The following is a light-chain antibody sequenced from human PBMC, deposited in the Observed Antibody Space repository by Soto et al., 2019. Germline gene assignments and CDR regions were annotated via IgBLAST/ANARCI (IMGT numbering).Light chain of an antibody. J-gene: IGKJ5*01. CDR3: MQSTQLPPT. CDR1: QSLLHITGETF. V-gene: IGKV2D-29*02. Sequence: DVVMTQTPLSLSVAPGQPASISCKSSQSLLHITGETFLFWYLQKPGQSPQLLLYGVSTRVSGVPDRFSGSGAGRDFTLEISRVETDDVGIYYCMQSTQLPPTFGQGTRLVIE. CDR2: GVS.